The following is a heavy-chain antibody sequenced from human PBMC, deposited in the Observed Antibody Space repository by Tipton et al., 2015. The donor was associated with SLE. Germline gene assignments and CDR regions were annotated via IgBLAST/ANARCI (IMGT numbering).Heavy chain of an antibody. J-gene: IGHJ4*02. CDR1: GYTFTSYG. CDR2: ISAYNGNT. D-gene: IGHD3-22*01. CDR3: VRGDHHGGSGNYPGDY. V-gene: IGHV1-18*01. Sequence: QVQLVQSGAEVRKPGASVRVSCKASGYTFTSYGISWVRQAPGQGLEWMGWISAYNGNTNYAQKLQGRVTMTTDTSTSTAYMELRSLRSDDTAVYYCVRGDHHGGSGNYPGDYWGQGTLVTVSS.